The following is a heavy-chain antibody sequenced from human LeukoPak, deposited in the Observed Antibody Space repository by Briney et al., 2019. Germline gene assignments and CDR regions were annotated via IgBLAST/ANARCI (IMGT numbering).Heavy chain of an antibody. CDR1: GFTFSSYE. Sequence: GGSLRLSCAASGFTFSSYEMNWVRQAPGKGLEWVSAISGSGGSTYYADSVKGRFTISRDNSKNTLYLQMNSLRAEDTAVYYCAKDGYSSSWYVVSYYYYYMDVWGKGTTVTISS. CDR2: ISGSGGST. J-gene: IGHJ6*03. D-gene: IGHD6-13*01. CDR3: AKDGYSSSWYVVSYYYYYMDV. V-gene: IGHV3-23*01.